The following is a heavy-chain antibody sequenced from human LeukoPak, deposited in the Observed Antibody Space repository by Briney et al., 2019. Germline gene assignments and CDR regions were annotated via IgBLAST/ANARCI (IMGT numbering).Heavy chain of an antibody. CDR2: TSSSSSTI. Sequence: GGSLRLSCAASGFTFSSYSMNWVRQAPGKRLEWVSYTSSSSSTIYYADSVKGRFTISRDNAKNSLYLQMNSLRAEDTAAYYCARGGPSYGDYSFDYWGQGTLVTVSS. CDR1: GFTFSSYS. J-gene: IGHJ4*02. CDR3: ARGGPSYGDYSFDY. V-gene: IGHV3-48*01. D-gene: IGHD4-17*01.